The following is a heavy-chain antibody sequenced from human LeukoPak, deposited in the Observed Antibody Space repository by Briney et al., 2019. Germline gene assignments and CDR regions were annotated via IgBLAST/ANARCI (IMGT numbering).Heavy chain of an antibody. CDR2: IYYSGST. V-gene: IGHV4-59*01. J-gene: IGHJ3*02. D-gene: IGHD3-3*01. CDR1: GGSISSDH. CDR3: ARWSGERSAFDI. Sequence: SETLSLTCTVSGGSISSDHWTCIRQPPGKGLEGIGYIYYSGSTNYNPPLKSRVTISVDTSKNQLSLKLNSVTAADTAVYYCARWSGERSAFDIWGQGTMVTVSS.